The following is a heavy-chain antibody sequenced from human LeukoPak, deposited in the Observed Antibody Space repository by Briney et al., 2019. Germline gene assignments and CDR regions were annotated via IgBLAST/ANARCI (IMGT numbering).Heavy chain of an antibody. J-gene: IGHJ4*02. CDR1: GGTFSSYA. V-gene: IGHV1-69*06. CDR3: VSSSPGIAAAAPSDYFDY. D-gene: IGHD6-13*01. Sequence: SVKVSCKASGGTFSSYAISWVRQAPGQGLEWMGGIIPIFGTANYAQKFQGRVTITADKSTSTAYMELSSLRSEDTAVYYCVSSSPGIAAAAPSDYFDYWGQGTLVTVSS. CDR2: IIPIFGTA.